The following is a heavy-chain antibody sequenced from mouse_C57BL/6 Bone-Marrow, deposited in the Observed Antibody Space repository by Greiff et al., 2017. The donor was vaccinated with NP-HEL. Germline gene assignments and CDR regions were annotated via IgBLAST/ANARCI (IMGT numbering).Heavy chain of an antibody. Sequence: EVQLHQSGAELVKPGASVKLSCTASGFNIKDYYMHWVKQRTEQGLEWIGRIDPEDGETKYAPKFQGKATITADTSSNTAYLQLSSLTSEDTAVYYCARGGSTWYFDVWGTGTTVTVSS. CDR1: GFNIKDYY. CDR3: ARGGSTWYFDV. CDR2: IDPEDGET. D-gene: IGHD1-1*01. J-gene: IGHJ1*03. V-gene: IGHV14-2*01.